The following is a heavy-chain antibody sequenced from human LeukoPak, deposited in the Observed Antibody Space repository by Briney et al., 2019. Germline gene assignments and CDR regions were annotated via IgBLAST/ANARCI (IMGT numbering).Heavy chain of an antibody. CDR3: ATTNYGSGSYYINWFDP. CDR1: GGSFSGYY. CDR2: INHSGST. J-gene: IGHJ5*02. Sequence: SETLSLTCAVYGGSFSGYYWSWIRQPPGKGLEWIGEINHSGSTNYNPSLKSRVPISVDTSKNQFSLKLSSVTAADTAVYYCATTNYGSGSYYINWFDPWGQGTLVTVSS. V-gene: IGHV4-34*01. D-gene: IGHD3-10*01.